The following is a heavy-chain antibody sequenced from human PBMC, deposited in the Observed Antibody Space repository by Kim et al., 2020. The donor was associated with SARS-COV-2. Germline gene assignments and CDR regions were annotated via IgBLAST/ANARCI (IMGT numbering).Heavy chain of an antibody. CDR3: ANRNWDHYLDS. CDR2: IWYDGSNK. J-gene: IGHJ4*02. V-gene: IGHV3-33*03. CDR1: GFTFGSYA. Sequence: GGSLRLSCAASGFTFGSYAMHWVRQAPGKGLEWVALIWYDGSNKYYGDSVKGRFTISRDNSKNTVYLDMNSLRVEDTALYYCANRNWDHYLDSWGQGTLV. D-gene: IGHD7-27*01.